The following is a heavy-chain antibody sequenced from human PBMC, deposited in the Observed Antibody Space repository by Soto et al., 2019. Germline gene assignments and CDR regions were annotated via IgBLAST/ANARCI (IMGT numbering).Heavy chain of an antibody. CDR1: GGTFSSYA. CDR2: IIPIFGTA. CDR3: ARGGIAVAGTAYYYYYGMDV. Sequence: QVQLVQSGAEVKKPGSSVKVSCKASGGTFSSYAISWVRQAPGQGLEWMGGIIPIFGTANYAQKFQGRVTITAEESTSTAYMELSSLRSEDTAVYYCARGGIAVAGTAYYYYYGMDVWGQGTTVTVSS. V-gene: IGHV1-69*01. J-gene: IGHJ6*02. D-gene: IGHD6-19*01.